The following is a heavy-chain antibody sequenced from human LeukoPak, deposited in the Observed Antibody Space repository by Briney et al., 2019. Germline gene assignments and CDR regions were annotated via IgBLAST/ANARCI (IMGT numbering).Heavy chain of an antibody. V-gene: IGHV1-2*02. CDR3: VRGADTGYSSDS. CDR2: LNPNSGGT. CDR1: GYTFTGYY. D-gene: IGHD3-9*01. Sequence: ASVKVSCKASGYTFTGYYMHWVRQAPGQGLEWMGWLNPNSGGTNYAQKLQGRVTMTRDTSISTAYMELNRLRSDDTAVYYCVRGADTGYSSDSWGQGTLVTVSS. J-gene: IGHJ4*02.